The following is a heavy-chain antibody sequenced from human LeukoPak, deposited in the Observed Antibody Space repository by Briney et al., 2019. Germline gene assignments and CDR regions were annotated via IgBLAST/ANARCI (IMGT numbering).Heavy chain of an antibody. CDR3: ARGGASNYYYYYYMDV. Sequence: ASVKVSCKASGYTFTSYGISGVRQAPGQGLEWMGWISAYNGNTNYAQKLQGRVTMTTDTSTSTAYMELRSLRSDDTAVYYCARGGASNYYYYYYMDVWGKGTTVTVSS. CDR2: ISAYNGNT. CDR1: GYTFTSYG. V-gene: IGHV1-18*01. J-gene: IGHJ6*03. D-gene: IGHD4-11*01.